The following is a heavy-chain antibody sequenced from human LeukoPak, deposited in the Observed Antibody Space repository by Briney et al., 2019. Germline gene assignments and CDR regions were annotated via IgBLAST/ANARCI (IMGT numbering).Heavy chain of an antibody. CDR2: INPNSGGT. D-gene: IGHD6-13*01. V-gene: IGHV1-2*06. CDR1: GYTFTGYY. CDR3: ARALRYSSSWYPNY. J-gene: IGHJ4*02. Sequence: GASVKVSCKASGYTFTGYYMHWVRQAPGQGLEWMGRINPNSGGTNYAQKFQGRVTMTRDTSISTAYMELSRLRSDDTAVYYCARALRYSSSWYPNYWGQGTLVTVSS.